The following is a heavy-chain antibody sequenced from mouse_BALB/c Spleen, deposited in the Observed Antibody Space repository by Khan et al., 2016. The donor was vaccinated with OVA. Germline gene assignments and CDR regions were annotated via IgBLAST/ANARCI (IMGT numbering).Heavy chain of an antibody. CDR1: GYSITSDYA. Sequence: LQESGPGLVKPSQSLSLTCIVTGYSITSDYAWNWIRQFPGNKLEWMGYISYSGRTSYNPSLKSRISITRDTSKNQFFLQLNSVTTEDTATYYCARSVTITTVVATDFDYWGQGTTLTVSS. D-gene: IGHD1-1*01. J-gene: IGHJ2*01. V-gene: IGHV3-2*02. CDR2: ISYSGRT. CDR3: ARSVTITTVVATDFDY.